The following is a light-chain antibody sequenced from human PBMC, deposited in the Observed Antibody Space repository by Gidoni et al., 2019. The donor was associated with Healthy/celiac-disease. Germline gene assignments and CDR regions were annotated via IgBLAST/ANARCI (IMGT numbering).Light chain of an antibody. CDR2: QDS. Sequence: SYEQTQPPAGSVSPGQTASITCSGDKLGDKYACWYQQKPGQSPVLVIYQDSKRPSGIPERFSGSNSGNTATLTISGTQAMDEADYYCQAWDSSTVVFGGGTKLTVL. CDR1: KLGDKY. V-gene: IGLV3-1*01. CDR3: QAWDSSTVV. J-gene: IGLJ2*01.